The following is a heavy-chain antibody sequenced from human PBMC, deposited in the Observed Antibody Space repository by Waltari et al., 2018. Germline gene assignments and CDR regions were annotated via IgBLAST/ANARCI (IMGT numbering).Heavy chain of an antibody. D-gene: IGHD2-2*01. CDR1: GFTFDEYA. CDR3: AKDVSTSLNNWLDP. V-gene: IGHV3-9*01. CDR2: ISWNSGSI. J-gene: IGHJ5*02. Sequence: EVQLVESGGGLVQPGRSLRLSCAASGFTFDEYAMHWVRQAPGKGLEWVSGISWNSGSIGYADSVKGRFTISGDNAKNSLYLQMNSLRPEDTDFYYCAKDVSTSLNNWLDPWGQGTLVTVSS.